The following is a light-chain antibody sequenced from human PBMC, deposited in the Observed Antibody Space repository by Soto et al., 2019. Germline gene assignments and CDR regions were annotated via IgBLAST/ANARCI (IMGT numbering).Light chain of an antibody. CDR2: DAS. Sequence: DIQMTQSPSTLPASVGDRVTITCRASQSISTWLAWYQQKPGKAPKVLIYDASRLESGVPSRFSGSGSGTEFTLTISSLQPVDFATYYCQQYNTYSWTFGQGTKVEIK. V-gene: IGKV1-5*01. CDR3: QQYNTYSWT. J-gene: IGKJ1*01. CDR1: QSISTW.